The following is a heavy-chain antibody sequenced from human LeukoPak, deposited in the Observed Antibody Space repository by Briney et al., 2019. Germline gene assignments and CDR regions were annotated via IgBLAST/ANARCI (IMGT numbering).Heavy chain of an antibody. V-gene: IGHV1-18*01. CDR1: GYTFTRYG. CDR2: ISAYDDNT. Sequence: ASVKVSCKASGYTFTRYGISWVRQAPGQGLEWMGWISAYDDNTNYAQNLQGRVTMTTDTSTSTVYMELRSLRSDDTAFYYCGRDGAVTPYYLDYWGQGTLVTVSS. D-gene: IGHD3-3*01. CDR3: GRDGAVTPYYLDY. J-gene: IGHJ4*02.